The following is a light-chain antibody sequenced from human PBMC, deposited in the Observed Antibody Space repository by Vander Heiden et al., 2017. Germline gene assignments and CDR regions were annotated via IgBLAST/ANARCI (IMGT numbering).Light chain of an antibody. Sequence: DIQMTQSPSPLSASVGDRVTITCRASQSISSWLAWYQQKPGKAPKLLIYDASSLESGVPSGFSGSGSGTEFTLTISILHPDDFATYYCQQDNDYPFTFGHGTRVDMK. CDR1: QSISSW. J-gene: IGKJ3*01. V-gene: IGKV1-5*01. CDR3: QQDNDYPFT. CDR2: DAS.